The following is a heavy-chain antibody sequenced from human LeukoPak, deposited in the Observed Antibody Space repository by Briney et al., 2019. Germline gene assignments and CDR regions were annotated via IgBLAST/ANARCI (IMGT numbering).Heavy chain of an antibody. J-gene: IGHJ4*02. V-gene: IGHV4-4*08. D-gene: IGHD2-21*01. CDR3: APSTNAKIAPFDH. CDR2: INTKGAT. CDR1: GVSISAYQ. Sequence: SETLSLTCTGSGVSISAYQWSWVRQAPEKGLEWIVCINTKGATSYNPSLKSRVTTSVDTAKSQFSLRLTSVTAADTAVYYCAPSTNAKIAPFDHWGQGAPVTVSS.